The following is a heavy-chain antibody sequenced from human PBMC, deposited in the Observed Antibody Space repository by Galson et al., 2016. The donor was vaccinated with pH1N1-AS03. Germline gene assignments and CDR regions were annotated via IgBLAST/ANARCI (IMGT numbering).Heavy chain of an antibody. J-gene: IGHJ4*02. Sequence: SLRLSCAASGFTFSNYWMHWVRQAPGKGLVWVSHMNTDGSPTSYADSVKGRFTSSRDNAKNTLYLQMNSLRAEDTAVYYCARGTAVHMGTFGGVMVMGIDYWGQGTLVTVSS. D-gene: IGHD3-16*01. CDR1: GFTFSNYW. V-gene: IGHV3-74*01. CDR2: MNTDGSPT. CDR3: ARGTAVHMGTFGGVMVMGIDY.